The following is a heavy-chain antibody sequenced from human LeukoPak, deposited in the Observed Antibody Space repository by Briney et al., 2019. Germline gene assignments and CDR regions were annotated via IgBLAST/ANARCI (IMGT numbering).Heavy chain of an antibody. CDR2: INDSSNYI. CDR1: GFTFDYYT. Sequence: GGSLRLSCVASGFTFDYYTMDWLRQAPGKGPEWVASINDSSNYIHYAGPVRGRFTISRDNTRHSLSLQMEGVRVEDTSVYFGAKDVSGVAEGVDLWGQGTLVTVSS. D-gene: IGHD3-10*01. CDR3: AKDVSGVAEGVDL. V-gene: IGHV3-21*01. J-gene: IGHJ4*01.